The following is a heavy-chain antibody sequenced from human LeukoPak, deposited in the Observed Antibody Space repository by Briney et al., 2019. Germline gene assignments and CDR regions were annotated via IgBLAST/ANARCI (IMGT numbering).Heavy chain of an antibody. CDR3: ARRDYFDY. V-gene: IGHV3-23*01. CDR2: ITSGGST. Sequence: PGGSLRLSCAASGFTFSSYAMSWVRQAPGKGLGWVSAITSGGSTFYADSVMGRFTISRDNSKNTLYLQMYNLRAEDTAVYYCARRDYFDYWGQGTLVTVSS. J-gene: IGHJ4*02. CDR1: GFTFSSYA.